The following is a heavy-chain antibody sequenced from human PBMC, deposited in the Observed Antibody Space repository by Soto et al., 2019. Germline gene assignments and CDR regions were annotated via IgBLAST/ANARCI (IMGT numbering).Heavy chain of an antibody. CDR1: GYPVTAYY. CDR2: INPATGAA. J-gene: IGHJ3*02. Sequence: QLHLVQSGAVVKKPGASVTVSCSASGYPVTAYYMHWVRQAPGRGLEWMGGINPATGAAKYTQTFQGKVTMTRDTAKRTGFMEPGGLTSEDTAVFYLARGGGVGVAGSAAFDMWGQGTLVTVSS. D-gene: IGHD3-3*01. V-gene: IGHV1-2*02. CDR3: ARGGGVGVAGSAAFDM.